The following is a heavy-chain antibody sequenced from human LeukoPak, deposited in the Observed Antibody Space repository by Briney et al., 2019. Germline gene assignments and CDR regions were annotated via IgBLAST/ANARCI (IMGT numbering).Heavy chain of an antibody. V-gene: IGHV3-43*02. CDR2: ISGDGDST. CDR3: AKGNEGRAFDI. J-gene: IGHJ3*02. Sequence: GGSLRLSCAASGFTFDDYAIHWVRQAPGRGLDWVSLISGDGDSTYCADSVKGRFTISRDNSKNSLYLQVNSLRTEDTALYYCAKGNEGRAFDIWGQGTMVTVSS. CDR1: GFTFDDYA.